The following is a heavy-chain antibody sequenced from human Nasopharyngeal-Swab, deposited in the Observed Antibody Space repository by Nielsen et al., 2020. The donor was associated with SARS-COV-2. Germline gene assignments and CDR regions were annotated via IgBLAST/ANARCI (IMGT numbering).Heavy chain of an antibody. CDR3: ARGARGFLGVVITTYYYYYYMDV. J-gene: IGHJ6*03. CDR2: ISSSSSTI. V-gene: IGHV3-48*04. Sequence: VRQAPVKGLEWVSYISSSSSTIYYADSVKGRFTISRDNAKNSLYLQMNSLRAEDTAVYYCARGARGFLGVVITTYYYYYYMDVWGKGTTVTVSS. D-gene: IGHD3-3*01.